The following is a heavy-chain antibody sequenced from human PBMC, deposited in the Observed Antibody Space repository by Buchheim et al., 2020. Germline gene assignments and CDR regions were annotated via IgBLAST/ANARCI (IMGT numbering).Heavy chain of an antibody. CDR1: GGSISSGGYY. D-gene: IGHD3-10*01. V-gene: IGHV4-31*03. J-gene: IGHJ5*02. CDR3: ARGSGAAGSPNWFDP. CDR2: INHSGST. Sequence: QVQLQESGPGLVKPSQTLSLTCTVSGGSISSGGYYWSWIRQHPGKGLEWIGEINHSGSTNYNPSLKSRVTISVDTSKNQFSLKLSSVTAADTAVYYCARGSGAAGSPNWFDPWGQGTL.